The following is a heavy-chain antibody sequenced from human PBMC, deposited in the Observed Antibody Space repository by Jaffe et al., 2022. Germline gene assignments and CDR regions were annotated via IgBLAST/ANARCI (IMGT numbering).Heavy chain of an antibody. Sequence: EVQLVESGGGLVQPGGSLRLSCAASGFTFSSYEMNWVRQAPGKGLEWVSYISSSGSTIYYADSVKGRFTISRDNAKNSLYLQMNSLRAEDTAVYYCASTDGQQLVRYYYYYMDVWGKGTTVTVSS. CDR3: ASTDGQQLVRYYYYYMDV. D-gene: IGHD6-13*01. CDR1: GFTFSSYE. J-gene: IGHJ6*03. CDR2: ISSSGSTI. V-gene: IGHV3-48*03.